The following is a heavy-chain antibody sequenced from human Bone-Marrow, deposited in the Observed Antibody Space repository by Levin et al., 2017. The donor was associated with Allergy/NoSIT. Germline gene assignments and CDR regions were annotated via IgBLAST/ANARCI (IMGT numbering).Heavy chain of an antibody. Sequence: GGSLRLSCAASGFTFSSYGMHWVRQAPGKGLEWVAVIWYDGSNKYYADSVKGRFTISRDNSKNTLYLQMNSLRAEDTAVYYCARDFGGNYDILTGSERGNGMDVWGQGTTVTVSS. V-gene: IGHV3-33*01. CDR2: IWYDGSNK. J-gene: IGHJ6*02. CDR3: ARDFGGNYDILTGSERGNGMDV. CDR1: GFTFSSYG. D-gene: IGHD3-9*01.